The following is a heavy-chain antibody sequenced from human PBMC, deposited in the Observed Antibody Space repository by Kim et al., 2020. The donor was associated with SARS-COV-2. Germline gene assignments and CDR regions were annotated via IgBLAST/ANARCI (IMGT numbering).Heavy chain of an antibody. CDR2: IIPIFGTA. V-gene: IGHV1-69*13. D-gene: IGHD3-10*01. J-gene: IGHJ6*02. Sequence: SVKVSCKASGGTFSSYAISWVRQAPGQGLEWMGGIIPIFGTANYAQKFQGRVTITADESTSTAYMELSSLRSEDTAVYYCASGDGSGSYTYYGMDVWGQGTTVTVSS. CDR3: ASGDGSGSYTYYGMDV. CDR1: GGTFSSYA.